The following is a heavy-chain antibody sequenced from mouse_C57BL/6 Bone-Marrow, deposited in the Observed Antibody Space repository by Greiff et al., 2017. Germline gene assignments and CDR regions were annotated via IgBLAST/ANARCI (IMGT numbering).Heavy chain of an antibody. D-gene: IGHD1-1*01. CDR3: ARDYGSSYWYFDV. CDR2: IYPRDGST. CDR1: GYTFTSYD. Sequence: QVQLQQSGPELVKPGASVKLSCKASGYTFTSYDINWVKQRPGQGLEWIGWIYPRDGSTKYNENFKGKATLTVDTSSSTAYMELHSLTSADSAFYCCARDYGSSYWYFDVWGTGTTVTVSS. V-gene: IGHV1-85*01. J-gene: IGHJ1*03.